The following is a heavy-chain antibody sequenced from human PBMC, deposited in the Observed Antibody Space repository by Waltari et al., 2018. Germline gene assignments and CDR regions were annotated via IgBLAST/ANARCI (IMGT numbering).Heavy chain of an antibody. V-gene: IGHV3-48*04. CDR3: AADRPYGSSSYWFDY. Sequence: EVQLVESGGGLVQPGGSLRLSCAASGFTFRSYSINWVRPAPGKGLEWVSYISSSSSTIYYADSVKGRFTISRDNAKNSLYLQMNSLRAEDTAVYYCAADRPYGSSSYWFDYWGQGTLVTVSS. CDR2: ISSSSSTI. CDR1: GFTFRSYS. D-gene: IGHD6-13*01. J-gene: IGHJ4*02.